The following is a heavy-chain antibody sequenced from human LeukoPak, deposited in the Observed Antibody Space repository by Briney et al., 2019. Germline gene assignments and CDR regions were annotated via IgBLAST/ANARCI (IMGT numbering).Heavy chain of an antibody. D-gene: IGHD3-16*01. CDR1: GFIFDDYA. J-gene: IGHJ6*03. CDR3: AKGGGGRLIYYDNMDV. CDR2: ISWDSDSI. Sequence: GGSLRLSCAASGFIFDDYAMHWVRPAPGKGLGWVSGISWDSDSIDYADSVKGRFTISRDNAKNSLYLQMNSLRAADLALYYCAKGGGGRLIYYDNMDVWGKGTTVTVSS. V-gene: IGHV3-9*03.